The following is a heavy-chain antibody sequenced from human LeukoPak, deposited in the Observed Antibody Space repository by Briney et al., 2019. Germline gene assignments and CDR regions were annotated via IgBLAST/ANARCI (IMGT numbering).Heavy chain of an antibody. Sequence: GGSLRLSCAASGITFSSYAMHWVRQAPGKGLEWVAVISYDGSNKYYADSVKGRFTISRDNSKNTLYLQMNSLRAEDTAVYYCARVPCSGGSCYRDYFDYWGQGTLVTVSS. D-gene: IGHD2-15*01. J-gene: IGHJ4*02. V-gene: IGHV3-30*04. CDR1: GITFSSYA. CDR2: ISYDGSNK. CDR3: ARVPCSGGSCYRDYFDY.